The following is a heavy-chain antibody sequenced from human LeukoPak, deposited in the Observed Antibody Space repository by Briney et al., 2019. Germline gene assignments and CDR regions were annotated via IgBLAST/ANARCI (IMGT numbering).Heavy chain of an antibody. CDR3: ARRGYYDSSGYYGEWDY. CDR2: IYYSGST. CDR1: GGSISSSSYY. V-gene: IGHV4-39*01. D-gene: IGHD3-22*01. Sequence: SETLSLTCTVSGGSISSSSYYWGWIRQPPGKGLEWIGSIYYSGSTYYNPSLKSRVTISVDTSKNQFSLKLSSVTAADTAVYYWARRGYYDSSGYYGEWDYWGQGTLVTVSS. J-gene: IGHJ4*02.